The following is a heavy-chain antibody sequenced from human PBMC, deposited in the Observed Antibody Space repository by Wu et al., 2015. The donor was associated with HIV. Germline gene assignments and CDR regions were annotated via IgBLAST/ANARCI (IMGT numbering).Heavy chain of an antibody. CDR2: VDPEDGET. CDR1: GYTFSDYY. CDR3: ATDAIRRDAYNFGSGLAY. J-gene: IGHJ4*02. D-gene: IGHD5-24*01. Sequence: EVHLVQSGAEVKRPGTTVKISCKVSGYTFSDYYIHWVQQAPGGGLEWMGLVDPEDGETIYAERFQGRVTITADTSVDTAYMELSSLRYEDTALYYCATDAIRRDAYNFGSGLAYWGQGIAGHRLL. V-gene: IGHV1-69-2*01.